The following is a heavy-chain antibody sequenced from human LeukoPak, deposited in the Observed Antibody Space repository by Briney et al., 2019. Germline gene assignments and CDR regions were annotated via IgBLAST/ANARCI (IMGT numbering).Heavy chain of an antibody. J-gene: IGHJ4*02. CDR1: GYTFTSYG. CDR2: INPNSGGT. Sequence: ASVKVSCRASGYTFTSYGISWVRQAPGQGLEWMGWINPNSGGTNYAQKFQGRVTMTRDTSISTAYMELSRLRSDDTAVYYCASILAAAGTSVYFDYWGQGTLVTVSS. V-gene: IGHV1-2*02. CDR3: ASILAAAGTSVYFDY. D-gene: IGHD6-13*01.